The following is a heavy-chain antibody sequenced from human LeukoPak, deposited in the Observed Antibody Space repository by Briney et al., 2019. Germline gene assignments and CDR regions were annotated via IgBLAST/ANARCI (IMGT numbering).Heavy chain of an antibody. CDR1: GGSISSSSYY. V-gene: IGHV4-39*01. J-gene: IGHJ4*02. CDR3: ASMMYSSGCCDY. Sequence: SETLSLTCTVSGGSISSSSYYWGWIRQPPGKGLEWIGSIYYSGSTYYNPSLKSRVTISVDTSKNQFPLKLSSVTAADTAVYYCASMMYSSGCCDYWGQGTLVTVSS. D-gene: IGHD6-19*01. CDR2: IYYSGST.